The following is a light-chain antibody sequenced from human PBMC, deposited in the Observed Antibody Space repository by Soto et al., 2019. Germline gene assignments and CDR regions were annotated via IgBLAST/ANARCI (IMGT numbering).Light chain of an antibody. J-gene: IGKJ2*01. CDR3: MQALETPYT. CDR2: LGY. V-gene: IGKV2-28*01. Sequence: EIVMTQSPPSLTVTPGEPASISCRSSQRLLHRNGNIFLDWYLQRPGQSPQLLIYLGYNRASGVPDRVSGRKAGTDFTLKISRVEAEDVGVYYCMQALETPYTFGQGTKLEIK. CDR1: QRLLHRNGNIF.